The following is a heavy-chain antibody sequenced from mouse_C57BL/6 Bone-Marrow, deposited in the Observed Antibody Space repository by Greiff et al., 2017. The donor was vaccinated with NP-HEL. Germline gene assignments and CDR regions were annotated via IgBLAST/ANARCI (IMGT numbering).Heavy chain of an antibody. Sequence: EVKLVESEGGLVQPGSSMKLSCTASGFTFSDYYMAWVRQVPEKGLEWVANINYDGSSTYYLDSLKSRFIISRDNAKNILYLQMSSLKSEDTATYYCARFEITTVVPFAYWGQGTLVTVSA. CDR2: INYDGSST. J-gene: IGHJ3*01. D-gene: IGHD1-1*01. CDR1: GFTFSDYY. V-gene: IGHV5-16*01. CDR3: ARFEITTVVPFAY.